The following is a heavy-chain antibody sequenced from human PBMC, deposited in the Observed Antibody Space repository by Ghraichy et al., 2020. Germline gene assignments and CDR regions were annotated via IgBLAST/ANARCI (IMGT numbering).Heavy chain of an antibody. CDR3: AATRSIAAAGMDY. Sequence: GGSLRLSCAASGFTFSSYSMNWVRQAPGKGLEWVSSISSSSSYIYYADSVKGRFTISRDNAKNSLYLQMNSLRAEDTAVYYCAATRSIAAAGMDYWGQGTLVTVSS. J-gene: IGHJ4*02. V-gene: IGHV3-21*01. D-gene: IGHD6-13*01. CDR2: ISSSSSYI. CDR1: GFTFSSYS.